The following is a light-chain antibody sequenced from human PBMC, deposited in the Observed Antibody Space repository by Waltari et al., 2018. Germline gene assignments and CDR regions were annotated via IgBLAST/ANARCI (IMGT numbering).Light chain of an antibody. J-gene: IGLJ2*01. V-gene: IGLV2-8*01. CDR2: EVT. CDR1: STDVATYGL. CDR3: SSYAGNNNVV. Sequence: QSALTPPPAASGSPVHSVTITCTVTSTDVATYGLLPWYHQPPGVAPKLLIYEVTKRPSGVPDRFSGSKSGNTASLTVSGLQAEDEADYYCSSYAGNNNVVFGGGTKLTVL.